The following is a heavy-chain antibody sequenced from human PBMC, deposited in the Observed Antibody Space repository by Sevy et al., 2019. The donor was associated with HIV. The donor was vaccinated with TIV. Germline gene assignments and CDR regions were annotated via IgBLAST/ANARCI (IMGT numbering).Heavy chain of an antibody. CDR1: KFTFDNYA. CDR3: AKSFWSGYYSAMDV. V-gene: IGHV3-9*01. D-gene: IGHD3-3*01. J-gene: IGHJ6*03. CDR2: ISWNSGSI. Sequence: GGSLRLSCAASKFTFDNYAMHWVRQAPGKGLEWVSGISWNSGSIGYADSVKGRFTISRDNAKNSLYLQMNSLRAEDTALYYCAKSFWSGYYSAMDVWGKGTTVTVSS.